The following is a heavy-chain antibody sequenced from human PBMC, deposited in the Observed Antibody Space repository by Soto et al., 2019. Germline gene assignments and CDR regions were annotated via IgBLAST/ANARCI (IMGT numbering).Heavy chain of an antibody. V-gene: IGHV3-48*04. CDR1: GFNFSAYS. D-gene: IGHD6-13*01. CDR3: AKSGSSSVYYLAAAGPFDY. CDR2: ISSSSSSI. J-gene: IGHJ4*02. Sequence: PGGSLRLSCAASGFNFSAYSMDWIRKAPGKGLEWVSYISSSSSSIYYADSVKGRFTISRDNAKNSLYLQMNSLRAEDTALYYCAKSGSSSVYYLAAAGPFDYWGQGTLVTVSS.